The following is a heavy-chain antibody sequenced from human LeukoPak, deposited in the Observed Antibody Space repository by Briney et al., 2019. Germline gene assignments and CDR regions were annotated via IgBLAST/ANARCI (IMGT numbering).Heavy chain of an antibody. CDR3: AKDIVGATKGYYYYGMDV. J-gene: IGHJ6*02. D-gene: IGHD1-26*01. V-gene: IGHV3-43*02. CDR2: ISGDGGST. Sequence: GGSLRLSCAASGFTFSSYAMSWVRQAPGKGLEWVSLISGDGGSTYYADSVKGRFTISRDNSKNSLYLQMNSLRTEDTALYYCAKDIVGATKGYYYYGMDVWGQGTTVTVSS. CDR1: GFTFSSYA.